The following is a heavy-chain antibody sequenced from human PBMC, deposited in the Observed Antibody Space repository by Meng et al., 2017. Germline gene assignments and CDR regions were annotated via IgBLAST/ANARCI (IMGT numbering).Heavy chain of an antibody. CDR3: AKHSGYDLGY. Sequence: GESLKISCAASGFTFSSYSMNWVRQAPGKGLEWVSAISGSGGSTYYADSVKGRFTISRDNSKNTLYLQMNSLRAEDTAVYYCAKHSGYDLGYWGQGTLVTVSS. J-gene: IGHJ4*02. D-gene: IGHD5-12*01. CDR2: ISGSGGST. CDR1: GFTFSSYS. V-gene: IGHV3-23*01.